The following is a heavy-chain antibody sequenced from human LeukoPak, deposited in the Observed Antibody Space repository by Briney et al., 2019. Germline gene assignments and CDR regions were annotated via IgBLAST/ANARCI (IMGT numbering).Heavy chain of an antibody. CDR2: ISSSSSYI. CDR1: GFTFSSYS. CDR3: ARKSGSGWPRYFDY. J-gene: IGHJ4*02. D-gene: IGHD6-19*01. V-gene: IGHV3-21*01. Sequence: PGGSLRLSCAASGFTFSSYSMNWVRQAPGKGLEWVSSISSSSSYIYYADSVKGRFTISRDNAKNSLYLQMNSLRAEDTAVYYCARKSGSGWPRYFDYWGQGTLVTVSS.